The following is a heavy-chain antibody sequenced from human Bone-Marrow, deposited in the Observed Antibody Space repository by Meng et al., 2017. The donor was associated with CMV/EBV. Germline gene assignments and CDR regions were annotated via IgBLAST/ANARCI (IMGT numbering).Heavy chain of an antibody. Sequence: LRLSCVVSGYSISRNNWWGWIRQPPGKGLEYIGYIHYSGKLYYNPSLKSRVTISVDTSKNQFSLKLSSVTAADTAVYYCARLSGSGWWGFAFDIWGQGTMVTVSS. CDR3: ARLSGSGWWGFAFDI. CDR2: IHYSGKL. J-gene: IGHJ3*02. CDR1: GYSISRNNW. D-gene: IGHD6-19*01. V-gene: IGHV4-28*02.